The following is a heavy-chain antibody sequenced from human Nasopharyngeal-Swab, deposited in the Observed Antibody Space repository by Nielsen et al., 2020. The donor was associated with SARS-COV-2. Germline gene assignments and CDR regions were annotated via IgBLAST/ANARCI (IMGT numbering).Heavy chain of an antibody. J-gene: IGHJ4*02. D-gene: IGHD7-27*01. CDR2: TNTDGSST. Sequence: GVLKLSCAASGFTFRTYWMHCVRQAPGKGLVWVTRTNTDGSSTDYADSVKGRFTISRDNAKNTLYLQMNGLRDEDTAIYYCARAGEYRFDYWGQGTLVTVSS. CDR1: GFTFRTYW. V-gene: IGHV3-74*01. CDR3: ARAGEYRFDY.